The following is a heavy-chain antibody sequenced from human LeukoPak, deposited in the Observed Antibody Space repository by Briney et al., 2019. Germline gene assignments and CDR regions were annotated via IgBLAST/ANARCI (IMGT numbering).Heavy chain of an antibody. Sequence: GASVRVSSKASVDTFTIYGISWVRQAPGQGLGWMGWISAYNGNTNYAQKLQGRVTMTTDTSTSTAYMELRSLRSDDTAVYYCARAVSSGWYDYWGQGTLVTVSS. D-gene: IGHD6-19*01. V-gene: IGHV1-18*01. CDR1: VDTFTIYG. J-gene: IGHJ4*02. CDR2: ISAYNGNT. CDR3: ARAVSSGWYDY.